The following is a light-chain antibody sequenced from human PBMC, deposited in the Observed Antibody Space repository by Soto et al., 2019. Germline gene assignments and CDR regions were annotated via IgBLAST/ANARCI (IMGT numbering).Light chain of an antibody. CDR1: QTISSW. V-gene: IGKV1-5*03. CDR2: KAS. CDR3: QHYNSYSEA. Sequence: DIQMTQSPSTLSGSVGDRVTITCRASQTISSWLAWYQQKPGKAPKLLIYKASTLKSGFPSRFSGSGSGTEFTLTVSILQPDDFATYYCQHYNSYSEAFGQGTKLELK. J-gene: IGKJ1*01.